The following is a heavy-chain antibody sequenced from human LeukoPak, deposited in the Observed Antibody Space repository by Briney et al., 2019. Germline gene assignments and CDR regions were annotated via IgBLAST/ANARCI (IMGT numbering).Heavy chain of an antibody. CDR2: IYGGGDT. V-gene: IGHV3-53*01. CDR1: GLTISTSH. Sequence: PGGSLRLSCAASGLTISTSHMTWVRQAPGKGLEWVSFIYGGGDTYYADSVKGRFTISSDNSKNTLYLQMNSLRAEDTAVYYCAKVKGSYLDYWGQGTLVTVSS. J-gene: IGHJ4*02. D-gene: IGHD1-26*01. CDR3: AKVKGSYLDY.